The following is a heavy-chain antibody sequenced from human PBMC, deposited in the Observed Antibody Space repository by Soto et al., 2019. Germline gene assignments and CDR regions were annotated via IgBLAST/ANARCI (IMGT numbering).Heavy chain of an antibody. V-gene: IGHV3-21*01. CDR3: ARDRRDGYNTLEYYYYGMDV. D-gene: IGHD5-12*01. CDR2: ISSSSSYI. CDR1: GFNFSSYS. J-gene: IGHJ6*02. Sequence: GGSLRLSCAASGFNFSSYSMNWVRQAPGKGLEWVSSISSSSSYIYYADSVKGRFTISRDNAKNSLYLQMNSLRAEDTAVYYCARDRRDGYNTLEYYYYGMDVWGQGTTVTVSS.